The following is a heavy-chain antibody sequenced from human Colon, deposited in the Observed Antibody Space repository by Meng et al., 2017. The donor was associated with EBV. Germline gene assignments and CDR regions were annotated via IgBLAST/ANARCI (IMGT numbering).Heavy chain of an antibody. Sequence: QVPLQERGAGLLQPSATLSLTCTVYGGPFSGFYWTWIRQSPGKGLEWIGEIDDSGNIIYNPSLKSRVTISGDTSKNQFSLNVSSVTAADTAVYYCARSRWLLLQLWGQGTLVTVSS. V-gene: IGHV4-34*01. CDR1: GGPFSGFY. D-gene: IGHD3-22*01. CDR3: ARSRWLLLQL. CDR2: IDDSGNI. J-gene: IGHJ4*02.